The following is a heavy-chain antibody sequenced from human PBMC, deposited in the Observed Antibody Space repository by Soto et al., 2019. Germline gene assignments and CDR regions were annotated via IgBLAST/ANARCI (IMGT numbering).Heavy chain of an antibody. CDR1: GFTLRSYA. V-gene: IGHV3-23*01. Sequence: EVQLLESGGGLVQPGGSLRLYCAASGFTLRSYAMSXXXXXXXXXXXXXSVISGSGGSTYYADSVKGRFTISRDNSKXXXXXXXXXXXXXXXXXXXXXXXXXXXXXXXXXXXVWGQGTTVTVSS. CDR3: XXXXXXXXXXXXXXXV. J-gene: IGHJ6*02. CDR2: ISGSGGST.